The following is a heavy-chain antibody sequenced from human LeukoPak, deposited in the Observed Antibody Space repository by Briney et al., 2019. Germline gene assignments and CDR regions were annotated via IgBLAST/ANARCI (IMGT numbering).Heavy chain of an antibody. CDR3: ARHDGSGRRIALDY. J-gene: IGHJ4*02. CDR1: GGSFSGYY. CDR2: INHSGNT. V-gene: IGHV4-34*01. Sequence: SETLSLTCAGSGGSFSGYYWTWIRQPPGKGLEWIGEINHSGNTNYNPSLKSRVTMSVDTSKNQFSVKLSSGTAADTAVYYCARHDGSGRRIALDYWGQGTLVTVSS. D-gene: IGHD6-19*01.